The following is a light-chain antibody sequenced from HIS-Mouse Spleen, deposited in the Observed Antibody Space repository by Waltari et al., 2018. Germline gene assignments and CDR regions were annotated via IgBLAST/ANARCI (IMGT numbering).Light chain of an antibody. Sequence: SYELTHPPSVSVSPGQTARTTCSGDALPQKYAYWYQQKSGEAPVLVTYEDSKRPSGIPERFSGSSSGTMATLTISGAQVEDEADYYCYSTDSSGNHRVFGGGTKLTVL. V-gene: IGLV3-10*01. J-gene: IGLJ2*01. CDR3: YSTDSSGNHRV. CDR1: ALPQKY. CDR2: EDS.